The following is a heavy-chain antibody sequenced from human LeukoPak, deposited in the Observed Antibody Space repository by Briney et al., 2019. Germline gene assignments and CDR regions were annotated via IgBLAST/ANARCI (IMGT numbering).Heavy chain of an antibody. D-gene: IGHD3-22*01. CDR1: GFTFRSYG. J-gene: IGHJ4*02. Sequence: PGGSLRLSCAASGFTFRSYGMHRVRQAPGKGLESVAVIWYDGSNKYYADSEKGRITIYRDNSKNTLYLQMNSLKAEDTAVYYCAKSDSSGHYVYDYWGQGTLVTVSS. CDR3: AKSDSSGHYVYDY. V-gene: IGHV3-33*06. CDR2: IWYDGSNK.